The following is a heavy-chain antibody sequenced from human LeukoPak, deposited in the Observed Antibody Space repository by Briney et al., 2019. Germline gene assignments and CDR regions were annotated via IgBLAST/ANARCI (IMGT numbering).Heavy chain of an antibody. CDR2: INPNTGGT. CDR3: AKDPHPFDY. V-gene: IGHV1-2*02. J-gene: IGHJ4*02. CDR1: GYTFTGNY. Sequence: GASVKVSCKTSGYTFTGNYMHWVRQAPGQGLEWMGWINPNTGGTNYAQKFQGRVSMTRDTSISTAYMDLSRLRSDDTAVYYCAKDPHPFDYWGREPGSPSPQ.